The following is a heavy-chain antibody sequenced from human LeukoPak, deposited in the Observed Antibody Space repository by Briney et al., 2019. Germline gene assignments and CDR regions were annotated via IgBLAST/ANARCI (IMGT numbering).Heavy chain of an antibody. CDR2: IDSGGTT. CDR1: GFTVSNNY. CDR3: ARDPPGIAASVSGG. Sequence: GGSLRLSCKASGFTVSNNYMNWVRQAPGKGLEWVALIDSGGTTNYADSVKGRFTISRDNSKNTLYLQMTNVRVEDTAVYYCARDPPGIAASVSGGWGQGTLVTVSS. V-gene: IGHV3-53*05. D-gene: IGHD6-13*01. J-gene: IGHJ4*02.